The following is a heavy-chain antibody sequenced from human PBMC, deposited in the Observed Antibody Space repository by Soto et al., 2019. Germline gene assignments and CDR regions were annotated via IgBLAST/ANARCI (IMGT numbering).Heavy chain of an antibody. CDR3: ARDSPPVDY. CDR1: GYTFTNYG. Sequence: QVQLVQSGAEVKKPGASVKVSCKASGYTFTNYGISWVRQAPGQGLEWMGWISAYNGNTNYAQKLQGRVTMTTDTSTSTAYIEQRSLRSDGTAEYYRARDSPPVDYWGQGTLVTVAS. V-gene: IGHV1-18*01. J-gene: IGHJ4*02. CDR2: ISAYNGNT.